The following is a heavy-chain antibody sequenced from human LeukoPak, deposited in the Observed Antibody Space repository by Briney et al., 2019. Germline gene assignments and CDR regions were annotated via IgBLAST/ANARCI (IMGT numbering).Heavy chain of an antibody. J-gene: IGHJ4*02. Sequence: SETLSLTCTVSGGSISSYYWSWIRQPAGKGLEWIGRIYSSGNTIYNPALKSRVTMSVDTSNNQFSLKLSSVAAADTAVYYCARGHYDILTGYLSFFDYWGQGTLVTVSS. CDR2: IYSSGNT. V-gene: IGHV4-4*07. CDR3: ARGHYDILTGYLSFFDY. D-gene: IGHD3-9*01. CDR1: GGSISSYY.